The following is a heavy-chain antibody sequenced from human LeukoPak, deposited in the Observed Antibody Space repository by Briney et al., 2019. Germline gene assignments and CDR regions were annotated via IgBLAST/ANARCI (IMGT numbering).Heavy chain of an antibody. D-gene: IGHD2-15*01. CDR2: IFGSGGSA. J-gene: IGHJ4*02. CDR3: AKTTVGYSSGRFPGWPADY. V-gene: IGHV3-23*01. CDR1: GFAFGSYA. Sequence: GGSLRLSRTASGFAFGSYAMYWVRQAPGKGLEWVSSIFGSGGSAHYADSVKGRFTISSDNSKNTVYLEMNSLGVEDTAVYFCAKTTVGYSSGRFPGWPADYWGQGTLVTVSS.